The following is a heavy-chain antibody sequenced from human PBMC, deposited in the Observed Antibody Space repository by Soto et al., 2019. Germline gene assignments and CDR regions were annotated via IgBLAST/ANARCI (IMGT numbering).Heavy chain of an antibody. D-gene: IGHD1-1*01. CDR3: ARTGDGHHDFLDY. Sequence: RLSCAASGFPFSSYWMNWVRQAPGKGLEWVANINQDGNEDNLLDSVKGRFTISRDNAKNSLFLQMNSLRVDDTAVYYCARTGDGHHDFLDYWGQGALVTVSS. CDR1: GFPFSSYW. V-gene: IGHV3-7*01. CDR2: INQDGNED. J-gene: IGHJ4*02.